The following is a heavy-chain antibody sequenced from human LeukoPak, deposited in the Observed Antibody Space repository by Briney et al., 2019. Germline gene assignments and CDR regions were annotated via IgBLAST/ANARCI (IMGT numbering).Heavy chain of an antibody. CDR1: GYTFTGNY. D-gene: IGHD6-6*01. V-gene: IGHV1-2*02. CDR3: ARDQVAHSSSSDYYYYGMDV. J-gene: IGHJ6*02. CDR2: INPNSGGT. Sequence: ASVKVSCKASGYTFTGNYMHWVRQAPGQGLEWMGWINPNSGGTNYAQKFQGRVTMTRDTSISTAYMELSRLRSDDTAVYYCARDQVAHSSSSDYYYYGMDVWGQGTTVTVSS.